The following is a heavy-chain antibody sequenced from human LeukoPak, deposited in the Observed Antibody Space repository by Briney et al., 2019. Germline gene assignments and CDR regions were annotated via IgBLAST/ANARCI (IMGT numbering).Heavy chain of an antibody. CDR3: AKRRRGIAAAGTAFDY. V-gene: IGHV3-23*01. Sequence: GGSLRLPCAASGFTFSSYAMSWVRQAPGKGLEWVSAISGSGGSTYYADSVKGRFTISRDNSKNTLYLQMNSLRAEDTAVYYCAKRRRGIAAAGTAFDYWGQGTLVTVSS. D-gene: IGHD6-13*01. J-gene: IGHJ4*02. CDR1: GFTFSSYA. CDR2: ISGSGGST.